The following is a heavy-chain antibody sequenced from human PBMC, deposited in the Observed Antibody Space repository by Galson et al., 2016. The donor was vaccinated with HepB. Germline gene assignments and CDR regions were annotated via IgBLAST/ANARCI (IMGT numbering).Heavy chain of an antibody. CDR1: SSSISSNNYF. CDR3: ARHVIDGYPHYFDY. Sequence: SETLSLTCTVSSSSISSNNYFWGWIRQPPGKGLEWIGSMYYSGGTYYNPSLKSRVTISVDTSKNQFSLKLSSLTAADTAVYYCARHVIDGYPHYFDYWGQGTLVTVSS. D-gene: IGHD5-24*01. V-gene: IGHV4-39*01. J-gene: IGHJ4*02. CDR2: MYYSGGT.